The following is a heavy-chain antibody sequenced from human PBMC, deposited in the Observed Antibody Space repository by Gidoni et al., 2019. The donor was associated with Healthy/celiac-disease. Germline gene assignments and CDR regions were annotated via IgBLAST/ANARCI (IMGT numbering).Heavy chain of an antibody. Sequence: QVQLVQSGAEVKKPGASVKVSCKVSGYTLTELSMHWVRQAPGKGLEWMGGFDPEDGETVYAQKFQGRVTMTEDTSTDTAYMELSSLRSEDTAVYYCATTRPLRLAARYYYYYGMDVWGQGTTVTISS. CDR1: GYTLTELS. CDR3: ATTRPLRLAARYYYYYGMDV. J-gene: IGHJ6*02. V-gene: IGHV1-24*01. D-gene: IGHD6-6*01. CDR2: FDPEDGET.